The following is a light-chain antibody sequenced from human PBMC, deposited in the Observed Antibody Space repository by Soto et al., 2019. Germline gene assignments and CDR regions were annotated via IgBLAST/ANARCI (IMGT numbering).Light chain of an antibody. CDR3: QQYGSSPMYT. CDR1: QTISSSY. CDR2: GAS. J-gene: IGKJ2*01. V-gene: IGKV3-20*01. Sequence: EIVLTQSPGTLSLSPGERATLSCRASQTISSSYLAWYQQKPGQAPRLLMYGASNRATGIPARFSGSGSGTDVTLTISRLEPEDFEVYFCQQYGSSPMYTLGQGTKLQIK.